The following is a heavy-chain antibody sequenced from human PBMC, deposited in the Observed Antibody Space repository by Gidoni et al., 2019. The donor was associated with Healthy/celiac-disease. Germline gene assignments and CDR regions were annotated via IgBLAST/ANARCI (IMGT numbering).Heavy chain of an antibody. CDR1: GFTFDDYT. CDR3: AKDIGGSYYYFDY. Sequence: EVQLVESGGVVVQPGGSLILSCAASGFTFDDYTMHWVRQAPGKGLEWVSLISWDGGSTYYADSVKGRFTISRDNSKNSLYLQMNSLRTEDTALYYCAKDIGGSYYYFDYWGQGTLVTVSS. CDR2: ISWDGGST. D-gene: IGHD1-26*01. V-gene: IGHV3-43*01. J-gene: IGHJ4*02.